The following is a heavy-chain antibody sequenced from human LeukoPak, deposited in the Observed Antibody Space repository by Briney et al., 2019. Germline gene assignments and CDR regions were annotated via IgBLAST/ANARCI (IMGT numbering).Heavy chain of an antibody. J-gene: IGHJ4*02. Sequence: PGGSLRLSCAASGFTFSSYSMNWVRQAPGKGLEWVSSISSSSSYIYYADSEKGRFTISRDNAKNSLYLQMNSLRAEDTAVYYCARSGDGYNYPDYWGQGTLVTVSS. D-gene: IGHD5-24*01. CDR2: ISSSSSYI. V-gene: IGHV3-21*01. CDR1: GFTFSSYS. CDR3: ARSGDGYNYPDY.